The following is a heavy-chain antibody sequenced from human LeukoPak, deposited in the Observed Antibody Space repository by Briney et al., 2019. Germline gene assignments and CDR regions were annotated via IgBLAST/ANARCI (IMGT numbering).Heavy chain of an antibody. Sequence: GVSLRLSCAASGFTFTAHAMHWVRQAPGKGLEYVSTISTNGDTTYYADSVKGRFTISRDNSKNTLYLQMGSLRAEDMAVYYCARGRGVSSYDAMDVWGRGTTVTVFS. J-gene: IGHJ6*02. CDR3: ARGRGVSSYDAMDV. CDR2: ISTNGDTT. D-gene: IGHD2-15*01. CDR1: GFTFTAHA. V-gene: IGHV3-64*02.